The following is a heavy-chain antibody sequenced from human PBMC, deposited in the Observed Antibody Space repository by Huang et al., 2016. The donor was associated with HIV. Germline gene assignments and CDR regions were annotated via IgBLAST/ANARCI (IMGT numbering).Heavy chain of an antibody. V-gene: IGHV1-69*13. CDR2: SIPILGTA. CDR1: GGTFSSYA. CDR3: ARARGYYDSSVSYYFDY. J-gene: IGHJ4*02. D-gene: IGHD3-22*01. Sequence: QVQLVQSGAEVKKPGSSVKVSCKASGGTFSSYAISWVRQAPGQGLEWMGGSIPILGTANDAQKCQGRVTITADESTSTAYMELSSLRSEDTAVYYCARARGYYDSSVSYYFDYWGQGTLVTVSS.